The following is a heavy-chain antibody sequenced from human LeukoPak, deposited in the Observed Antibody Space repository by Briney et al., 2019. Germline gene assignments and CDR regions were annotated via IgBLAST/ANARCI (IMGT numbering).Heavy chain of an antibody. D-gene: IGHD3-22*01. V-gene: IGHV1-3*01. J-gene: IGHJ4*02. CDR1: GYTFTSHA. CDR2: INAGNGNT. CDR3: ARGSSGYPRYFDY. Sequence: EASVRVSCKASGYTFTSHAIHWMRQAPGQRLQWMGWINAGNGNTKYSQRFQGRVTIARDTSASTAYMELSSLRSEDTAVYYCARGSSGYPRYFDYWGQGTLVTVSS.